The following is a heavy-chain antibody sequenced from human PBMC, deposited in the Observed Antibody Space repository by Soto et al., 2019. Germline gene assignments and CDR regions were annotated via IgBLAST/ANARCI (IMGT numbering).Heavy chain of an antibody. J-gene: IGHJ4*02. CDR2: IYSGGNT. D-gene: IGHD3-10*01. V-gene: IGHV3-53*01. Sequence: PGGSLRLSCAASGFIVSSKYMSWVRQAPGKGLEWVSVIYSGGNTYYADSVKGRFTISRDDSKDTVFLQMNSLRAEDTAVYYCARQNTFGEFDYWGQGTLVTVSS. CDR3: ARQNTFGEFDY. CDR1: GFIVSSKY.